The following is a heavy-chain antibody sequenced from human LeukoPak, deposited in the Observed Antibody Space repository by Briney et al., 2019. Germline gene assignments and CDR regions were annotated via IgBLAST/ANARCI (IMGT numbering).Heavy chain of an antibody. D-gene: IGHD3-10*01. CDR1: GYTFTRYY. Sequence: GASVKVSCKASGYTFTRYYMHWVRQAPGQGLEWMGWINPNSGGTNYAQKFQGWVTMTRDTSISTAYMELSRLRSDDTAVYYCARAYVLPRFYGSGYDLGGWFDPWGQGTLVTVSS. V-gene: IGHV1-2*04. CDR2: INPNSGGT. J-gene: IGHJ5*02. CDR3: ARAYVLPRFYGSGYDLGGWFDP.